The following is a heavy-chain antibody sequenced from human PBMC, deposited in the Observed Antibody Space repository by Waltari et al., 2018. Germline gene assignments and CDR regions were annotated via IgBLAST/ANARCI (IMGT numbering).Heavy chain of an antibody. CDR2: INPNSGGT. Sequence: QVQLVQSGAEVKKPGASVTVSCKASGYTFTGYHMHCVRQAPRQGLEWMGWINPNSGGTNYAQKFQGRVTMTRDTSISTAYMELSRLRSDDTAVYYCARDRVVVTFGVDAFDIWGQGTMVTVSS. CDR1: GYTFTGYH. CDR3: ARDRVVVTFGVDAFDI. V-gene: IGHV1-2*02. J-gene: IGHJ3*02. D-gene: IGHD3-16*01.